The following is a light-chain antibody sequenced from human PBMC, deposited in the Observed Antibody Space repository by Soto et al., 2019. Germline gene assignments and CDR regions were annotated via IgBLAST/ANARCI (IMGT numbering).Light chain of an antibody. Sequence: QSALTQPASVSGSPGQSITISCTGTSSDVGGYNYVSWYQQHPGKAPKLMIYDVSNRPSGVSNRFSGSKSGNTASLTISGLPAEDDADYYCSSFTSSNSVIFGGGNKLTVL. CDR3: SSFTSSNSVI. CDR1: SSDVGGYNY. CDR2: DVS. V-gene: IGLV2-14*01. J-gene: IGLJ2*01.